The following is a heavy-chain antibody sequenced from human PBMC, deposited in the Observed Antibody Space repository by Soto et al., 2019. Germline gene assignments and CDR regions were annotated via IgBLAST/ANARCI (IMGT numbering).Heavy chain of an antibody. D-gene: IGHD6-13*01. J-gene: IGHJ5*02. V-gene: IGHV3-74*01. Sequence: EVQLVESGGGLVQPGGSLRLSCAASGFTFSSYWMHWVRHAPGKGLVWVSRINGDGGSTTYADSVKARFTISRDNAKNTLYLQMNGLRADATAVYYSARGFGQQVMGWFDPWGQGNLVTFSS. CDR3: ARGFGQQVMGWFDP. CDR1: GFTFSSYW. CDR2: INGDGGST.